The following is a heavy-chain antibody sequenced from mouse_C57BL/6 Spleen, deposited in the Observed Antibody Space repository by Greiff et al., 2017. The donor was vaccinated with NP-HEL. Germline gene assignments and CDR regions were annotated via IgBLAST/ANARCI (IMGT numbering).Heavy chain of an antibody. CDR2: IYPGNSDT. D-gene: IGHD1-1*01. Sequence: VQLQQSGTVLARPGASVKMSCKTSGYTFTSYWMHWVKQRPGQGLEWIGAIYPGNSDTSYNQKFKGKAKLTAVTSASTAYMELSSLTNEDSAVYYCTRWNYGSSHWYFDVWGTGTTVTVSS. V-gene: IGHV1-5*01. CDR3: TRWNYGSSHWYFDV. J-gene: IGHJ1*03. CDR1: GYTFTSYW.